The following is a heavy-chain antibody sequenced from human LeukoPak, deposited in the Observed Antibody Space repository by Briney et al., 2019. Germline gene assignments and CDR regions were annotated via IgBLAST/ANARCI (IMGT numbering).Heavy chain of an antibody. V-gene: IGHV3-23*01. D-gene: IGHD4-17*01. Sequence: PGGSPRLSCAASGFTFSSYAMSWVRQAPGKGLEWVSGISVSGVSTYYADSVKGRFTISRDNSKNTLYLQMNSLRAEDTALYYCARDPYGDYVFDYWGQGTLVTVSS. CDR3: ARDPYGDYVFDY. CDR1: GFTFSSYA. CDR2: ISVSGVST. J-gene: IGHJ4*02.